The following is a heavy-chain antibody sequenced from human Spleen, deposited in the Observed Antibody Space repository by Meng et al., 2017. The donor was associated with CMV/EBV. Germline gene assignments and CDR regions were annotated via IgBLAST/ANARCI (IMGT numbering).Heavy chain of an antibody. Sequence: GESLKISCKGYGYRFSTYWIAWVRQMPGKGLEWMGIIYPGDSDTRYNPPFQGQVTMAADKSISTAYLQWSSLKASDTAMYYCARQAYSYDSRDYYGDYFDYWGQGTLVTVSS. CDR3: ARQAYSYDSRDYYGDYFDY. J-gene: IGHJ4*02. CDR2: IYPGDSDT. CDR1: GYRFSTYW. D-gene: IGHD3-22*01. V-gene: IGHV5-51*01.